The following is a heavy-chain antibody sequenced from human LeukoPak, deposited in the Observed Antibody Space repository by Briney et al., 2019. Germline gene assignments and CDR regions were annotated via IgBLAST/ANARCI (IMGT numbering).Heavy chain of an antibody. V-gene: IGHV4-59*01. J-gene: IGHJ5*02. CDR2: ISYSGST. Sequence: PSETLSLTCTVSGASINNYYWSWIRQPPGKGLEWIAYISYSGSTNYNPSLKSRVTISVDTSKNQFSLKLSPVTAADTAVYYCARYTLNWFDPWGQGTLVTVSS. CDR3: ARYTLNWFDP. CDR1: GASINNYY. D-gene: IGHD1-1*01.